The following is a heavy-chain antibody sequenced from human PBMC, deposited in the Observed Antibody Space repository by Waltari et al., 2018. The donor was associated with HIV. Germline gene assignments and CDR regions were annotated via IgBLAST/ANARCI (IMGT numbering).Heavy chain of an antibody. D-gene: IGHD6-13*01. V-gene: IGHV1-3*01. J-gene: IGHJ5*02. Sequence: QVQLVQSGAEVKKPGASVKVSCKASGYTFTSYAMHWVRQAPGQRLEWMGWINAGNGNTKYSQKFQGRVTITRDTSASTAYMELSSLRSEDTAVYYCARDECYSSSCPRGNWFDPWGQGTLVTVSS. CDR1: GYTFTSYA. CDR2: INAGNGNT. CDR3: ARDECYSSSCPRGNWFDP.